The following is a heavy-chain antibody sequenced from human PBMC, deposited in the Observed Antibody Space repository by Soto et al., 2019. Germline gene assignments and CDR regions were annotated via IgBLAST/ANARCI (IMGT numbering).Heavy chain of an antibody. CDR3: AKSAIMGLEVAGHFDN. V-gene: IGHV4-4*07. Sequence: TSETLSLTCSVSGGPITKSFWSWIRQPVGKGLEWIGRMYTRGSADYNPSLKSRVTMSLDSSKNQFSLEVRSVTAADTAVYYCAKSAIMGLEVAGHFDNWGQGTLVTVSS. J-gene: IGHJ4*01. D-gene: IGHD3-16*01. CDR2: MYTRGSA. CDR1: GGPITKSF.